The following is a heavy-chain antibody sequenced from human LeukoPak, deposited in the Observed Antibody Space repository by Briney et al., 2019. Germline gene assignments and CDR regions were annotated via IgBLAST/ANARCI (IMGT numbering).Heavy chain of an antibody. V-gene: IGHV3-9*01. CDR3: AKDISTRPKYFQH. CDR1: GFTFDDNA. J-gene: IGHJ1*01. Sequence: GGSLRLSCAASGFTFDDNAMHWVRQAPGKGLEWVSGISWNSGSIGYADSVKGRFTISRDNAKNSLYLHMNSLRAEDTALYYCAKDISTRPKYFQHWGQGTLVTVSS. CDR2: ISWNSGSI.